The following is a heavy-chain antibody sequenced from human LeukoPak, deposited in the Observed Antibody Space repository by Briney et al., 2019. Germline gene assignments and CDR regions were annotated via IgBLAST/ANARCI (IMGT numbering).Heavy chain of an antibody. CDR3: ARGSGARIIAAAEGRYFDY. Sequence: PGGSLRLSCAASGFTFSSYSMNWVRQAPGKGLEWVSYISSSSSTIYYADSVKGRFTISRDNAKNSLYLQMNSLRAEDTAVYYCARGSGARIIAAAEGRYFDYWGQGTLVTVSS. J-gene: IGHJ4*02. CDR2: ISSSSSTI. CDR1: GFTFSSYS. D-gene: IGHD6-13*01. V-gene: IGHV3-48*01.